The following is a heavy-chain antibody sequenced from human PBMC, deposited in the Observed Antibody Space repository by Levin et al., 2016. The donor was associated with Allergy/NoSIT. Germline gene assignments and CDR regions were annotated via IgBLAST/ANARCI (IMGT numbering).Heavy chain of an antibody. V-gene: IGHV6-1*01. CDR3: ARDRGMNGYSLWFGEQTRAFDI. J-gene: IGHJ3*02. Sequence: SETLSLTCAISGDSVSSNSAAWNWIRQSPSRGLEWLGRTYYRSKWYNDYAVSVKSRITINPDTSKNQFSLQLNSVTPEDTAVYYCARDRGMNGYSLWFGEQTRAFDIWGQGTMVTVSS. D-gene: IGHD3-10*01. CDR2: TYYRSKWYN. CDR1: GDSVSSNSAA.